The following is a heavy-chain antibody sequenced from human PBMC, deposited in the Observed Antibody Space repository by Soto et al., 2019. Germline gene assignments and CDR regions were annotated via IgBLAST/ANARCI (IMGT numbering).Heavy chain of an antibody. V-gene: IGHV1-69*01. CDR1: GGTFSSYA. CDR2: IIPIFGTA. J-gene: IGHJ6*02. D-gene: IGHD3-10*01. CDR3: ARSMVRGVITNYYYGMDV. Sequence: QVQLVQSGAEVKKPGSSVKVSCKASGGTFSSYAISWVRQPPGQGLEWKGGIIPIFGTANYAQKFQGRVTITADESTSTAYMELSSLRSEDTAVYYCARSMVRGVITNYYYGMDVWGQGTTVTVSS.